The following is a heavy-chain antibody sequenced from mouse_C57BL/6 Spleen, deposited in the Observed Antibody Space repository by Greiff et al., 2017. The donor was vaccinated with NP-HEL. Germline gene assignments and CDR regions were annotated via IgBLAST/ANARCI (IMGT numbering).Heavy chain of an antibody. D-gene: IGHD3-3*01. CDR3: ARYLGWYFDV. CDR2: IYPSDSET. Sequence: QVQLQQPGAELVRPGSSVKLSCKASGYTFTSYWMDWVKQRPGQGLEWIGNIYPSDSETHYNQKFKDKATLTVDKSSSTAYMELRSLTSEDSAVYYCARYLGWYFDVWGTGTTVTVSS. CDR1: GYTFTSYW. J-gene: IGHJ1*03. V-gene: IGHV1-61*01.